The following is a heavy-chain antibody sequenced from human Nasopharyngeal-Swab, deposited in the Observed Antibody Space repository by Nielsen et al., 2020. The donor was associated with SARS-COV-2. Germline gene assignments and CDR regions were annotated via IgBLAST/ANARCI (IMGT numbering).Heavy chain of an antibody. J-gene: IGHJ3*02. D-gene: IGHD3-10*01. Sequence: GESLKISCTASGFSFNNYGMHWVRQAPGKGLEWVPVISYEVSKKKYAESVEGRFTISRDFSKNTLYLQMNSLRPEDTAMYYCAKANVIFWFGQFKNDGFDIWGQGTMVVVSS. CDR3: AKANVIFWFGQFKNDGFDI. CDR1: GFSFNNYG. CDR2: ISYEVSKK. V-gene: IGHV3-30*18.